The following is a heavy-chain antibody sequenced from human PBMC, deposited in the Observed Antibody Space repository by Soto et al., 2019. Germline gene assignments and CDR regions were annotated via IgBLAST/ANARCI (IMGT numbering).Heavy chain of an antibody. CDR1: GFTFSSYS. J-gene: IGHJ4*02. Sequence: GGSLRLSCAASGFTFSSYSMNWVRQAPGKGLEWVSSISSSSSYIYYADSVKGRFTISRDNAKNSLYLQMNSLRAEDTAVYYCARGYGYYDSSGYYGIYFDYWGQGTLVTVSS. CDR2: ISSSSSYI. CDR3: ARGYGYYDSSGYYGIYFDY. D-gene: IGHD3-22*01. V-gene: IGHV3-21*01.